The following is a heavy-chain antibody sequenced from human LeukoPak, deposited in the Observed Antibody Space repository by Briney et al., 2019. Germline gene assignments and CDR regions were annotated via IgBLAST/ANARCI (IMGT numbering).Heavy chain of an antibody. CDR2: VFTSGGDT. D-gene: IGHD3-10*01. V-gene: IGHV1-46*03. CDR1: GYTXTTYY. CDR3: ARIEGSASTMGD. Sequence: GYTXTTYYXXWVRQAPGQGXXWMGVVFTSGGDTNYAQTLQGRVTMTRDTSTRTAYMEVSRVRSEDTAVSYCARIEGSASTMGDWGQGPLVTVSS. J-gene: IGHJ4*02.